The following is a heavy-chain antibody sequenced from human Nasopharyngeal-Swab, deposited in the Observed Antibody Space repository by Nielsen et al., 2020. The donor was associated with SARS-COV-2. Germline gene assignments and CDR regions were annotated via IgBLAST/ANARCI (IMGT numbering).Heavy chain of an antibody. CDR2: IYSNDTGT. CDR1: GFTFINYA. D-gene: IGHD1-26*01. CDR3: VKVCYESYLYYFDY. Sequence: GESPKISCAASGFTFINYAMAWVRQAPGKGLEWVSIIYSNDTGTYYADSLKGRFTISRDDSENTLFLQMNSLRAEDTAVYYCVKVCYESYLYYFDYWGQGSLVTVSS. V-gene: IGHV3-23*03. J-gene: IGHJ4*02.